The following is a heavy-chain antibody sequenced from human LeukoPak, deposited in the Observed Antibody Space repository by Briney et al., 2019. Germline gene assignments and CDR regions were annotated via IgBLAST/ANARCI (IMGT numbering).Heavy chain of an antibody. V-gene: IGHV3-11*04. J-gene: IGHJ4*02. CDR2: ISSSGSTI. D-gene: IGHD1-26*01. CDR3: ARERAGGSYIIN. CDR1: GFRFSDYY. Sequence: GGSLTLSCAASGFRFSDYYMSWIRQAPGKGLEWVSYISSSGSTIYYADSVKGRFTISRDNAKNSLYLQMKSLRAEDTAVYYCARERAGGSYIINWGQGTLVTVSS.